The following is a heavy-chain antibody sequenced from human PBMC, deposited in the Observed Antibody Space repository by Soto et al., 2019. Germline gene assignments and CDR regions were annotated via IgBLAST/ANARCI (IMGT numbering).Heavy chain of an antibody. CDR2: IYSTGVT. CDR1: GFIVNKFY. Sequence: EVQVAESGGGLVQPGGSLRLSCSASGFIVNKFYISWVRQAPGKGLEWVSVIYSTGVTNSANSVKGRFSISRDNSKNTVYLQMNNLRADDTGVYYCARYGDGYYGIDVWGQGTTVTVSS. V-gene: IGHV3-66*01. J-gene: IGHJ6*02. D-gene: IGHD4-17*01. CDR3: ARYGDGYYGIDV.